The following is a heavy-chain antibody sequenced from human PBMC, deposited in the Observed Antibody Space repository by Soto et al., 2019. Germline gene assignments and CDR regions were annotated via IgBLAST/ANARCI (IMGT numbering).Heavy chain of an antibody. D-gene: IGHD4-4*01. J-gene: IGHJ6*02. CDR2: VFYTGRA. Sequence: QVQLQESGPGLVEASETLSLTCTVSGGSLGRYYWSWIRQPPGQGLEWIGYVFYTGRANYNASLKSPVSISLDTSNYQFSLKLSSVTAADTTVYYCARDGDGRMTTHPYYYNGMDVWGPGTTVTVSS. CDR3: ARDGDGRMTTHPYYYNGMDV. CDR1: GGSLGRYY. V-gene: IGHV4-59*01.